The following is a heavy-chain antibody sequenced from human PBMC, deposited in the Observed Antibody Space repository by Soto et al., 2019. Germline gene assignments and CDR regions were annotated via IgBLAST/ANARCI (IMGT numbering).Heavy chain of an antibody. CDR3: ARGTYPEYFQH. CDR2: IYYSGST. J-gene: IGHJ1*01. CDR1: GGSISSGGYY. V-gene: IGHV4-31*03. Sequence: ASETLSLTCTVSGGSISSGGYYWSWIRQHPGKGLEWIGYIYYSGSTYYNPSLKSRVTISVDTSKNQFSLKLSSVTAADTAVYYCARGTYPEYFQHWGQGTLVTAPQ.